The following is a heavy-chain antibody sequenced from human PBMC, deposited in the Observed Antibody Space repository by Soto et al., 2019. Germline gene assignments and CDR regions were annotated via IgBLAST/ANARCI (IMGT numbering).Heavy chain of an antibody. V-gene: IGHV4-31*03. J-gene: IGHJ3*02. Sequence: QVQLQESGPGLVKPSQTLSLTCTVSGGSISSGGYYWSWIRQHPGKGLEWIGYIYYCGSTSYNRSLKSRVTISVDTSKNQFSLKLSSVTAADTAVYYCARVRYCSGGSCLSGAFDIWGQGTMVTVSS. CDR3: ARVRYCSGGSCLSGAFDI. CDR1: GGSISSGGYY. D-gene: IGHD2-15*01. CDR2: IYYCGST.